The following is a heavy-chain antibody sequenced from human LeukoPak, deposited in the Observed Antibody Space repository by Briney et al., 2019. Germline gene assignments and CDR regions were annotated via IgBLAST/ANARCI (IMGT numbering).Heavy chain of an antibody. CDR2: ISLDSGRT. CDR1: GYTFTDYY. CDR3: ARDTRSSYLQYYFDY. V-gene: IGHV1-2*02. Sequence: GASVKVSCKASGYTFTDYYMHWVRQAPGQGLEWIGWISLDSGRTGFAQKFQGRVTMTRDTSISTAYMELSRLGYDDTAVYYCARDTRSSYLQYYFDYWGQGTLVTVSS. D-gene: IGHD5-24*01. J-gene: IGHJ4*02.